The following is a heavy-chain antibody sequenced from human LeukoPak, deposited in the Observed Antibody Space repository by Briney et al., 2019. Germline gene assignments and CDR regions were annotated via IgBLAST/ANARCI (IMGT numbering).Heavy chain of an antibody. D-gene: IGHD6-13*01. Sequence: ASVKVSCKASGYTFTNYDINWVRQATGRGLEWMGWLNPNSGNTGYAQKFQGRVTMTRNISVNTAYMELTSLRSDDTAVYYCARGQGSHGQQLGDYWGQGTLVTVSS. V-gene: IGHV1-8*01. CDR1: GYTFTNYD. CDR2: LNPNSGNT. CDR3: ARGQGSHGQQLGDY. J-gene: IGHJ4*02.